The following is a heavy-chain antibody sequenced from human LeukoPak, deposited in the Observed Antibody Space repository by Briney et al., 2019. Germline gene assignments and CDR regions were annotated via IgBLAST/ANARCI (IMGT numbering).Heavy chain of an antibody. V-gene: IGHV4-59*01. Sequence: PSETLSLXCTVSGGSSSSYYWSWIRQPPGKGLEWIGYIYYSGSTNYNPSLKSRVTISVDTSKNQFSLKLSSVTAADTAVYYCARAVIPSIFGVVIWFDPWGQGTLVTVSS. CDR3: ARAVIPSIFGVVIWFDP. J-gene: IGHJ5*02. D-gene: IGHD3-3*02. CDR2: IYYSGST. CDR1: GGSSSSYY.